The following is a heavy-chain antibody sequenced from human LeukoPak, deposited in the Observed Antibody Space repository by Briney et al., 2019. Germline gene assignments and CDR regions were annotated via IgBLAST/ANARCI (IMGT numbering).Heavy chain of an antibody. CDR3: ARDSWDILTGYYSHYLDY. J-gene: IGHJ4*02. D-gene: IGHD3-9*01. CDR1: GFMFSSFS. V-gene: IGHV3-30*04. Sequence: GGSLRLSCGASGFMFSSFSMHWVRQTPAKGLEWVAFMSFDGSNKYYADSVKGRFTVSRDNSQNTLYLQMNSLRPEDTALYYCARDSWDILTGYYSHYLDYWGRGTLVAVSS. CDR2: MSFDGSNK.